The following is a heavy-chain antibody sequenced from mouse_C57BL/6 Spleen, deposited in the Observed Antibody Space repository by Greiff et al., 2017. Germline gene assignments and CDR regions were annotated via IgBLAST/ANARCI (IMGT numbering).Heavy chain of an antibody. CDR3: ARGSTTVEASYWYFYV. CDR2: LDPSDSYT. D-gene: IGHD1-1*01. CDR1: GYTFTSYW. Sequence: QVQLQQPGAELVMPGASVKLSCKASGYTFTSYWMHWVKQRPGQGLEWIGELDPSDSYTNYNQKFKGKSTLTVDKSSSKAYMQLSSLTSEDAAVYYCARGSTTVEASYWYFYVWGTGTTVTVSS. J-gene: IGHJ1*03. V-gene: IGHV1-69*01.